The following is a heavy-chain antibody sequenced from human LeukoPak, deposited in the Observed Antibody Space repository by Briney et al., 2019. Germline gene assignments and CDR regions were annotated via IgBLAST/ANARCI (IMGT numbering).Heavy chain of an antibody. CDR3: ARAERYLGGAFDI. J-gene: IGHJ3*02. CDR1: GLTFSSYG. CDR2: IWYDGSNK. V-gene: IGHV3-33*01. D-gene: IGHD1-26*01. Sequence: PGGSLRLSCAASGLTFSSYGMHWVRQAPGKGLEWVAVIWYDGSNKYYADSVKGRFTISRDNSKNTLYLQMNSLRAEDTAVYYCARAERYLGGAFDIWGQGTMVTVSS.